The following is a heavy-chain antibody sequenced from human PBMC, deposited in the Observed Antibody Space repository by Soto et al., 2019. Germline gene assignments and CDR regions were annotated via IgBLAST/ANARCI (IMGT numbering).Heavy chain of an antibody. CDR3: VRLKDTSGGGALDY. J-gene: IGHJ4*02. D-gene: IGHD6-19*01. Sequence: EVQLVESGGGLVQPGGSLRLSCTASGFTFSGFWMHWVRQAPGKGLVWVSRINGDGSVTNYADSVKGRFTISRDNAKNTLYLQMSSLRAEVRVVYYCVRLKDTSGGGALDYWGKGTLVTVSS. CDR1: GFTFSGFW. CDR2: INGDGSVT. V-gene: IGHV3-74*01.